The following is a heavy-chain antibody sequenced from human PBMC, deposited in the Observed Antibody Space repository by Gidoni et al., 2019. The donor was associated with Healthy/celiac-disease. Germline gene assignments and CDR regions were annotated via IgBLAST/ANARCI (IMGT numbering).Heavy chain of an antibody. D-gene: IGHD4-17*01. CDR3: AKGGMTTVVTPFDY. Sequence: EVQLVESGGGLVQPGRSLRLSCAASGFTFDDYAMHWVRQAPGKGLEWVSGISWNSGSIGYADSVKGRFTISRDNAKNSLYLQMNSLRAEDTALYYCAKGGMTTVVTPFDYWGQGTLVTVSS. CDR1: GFTFDDYA. V-gene: IGHV3-9*01. CDR2: ISWNSGSI. J-gene: IGHJ4*02.